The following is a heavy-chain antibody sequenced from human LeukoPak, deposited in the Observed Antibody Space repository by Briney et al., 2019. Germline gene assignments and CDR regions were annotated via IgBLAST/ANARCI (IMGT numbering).Heavy chain of an antibody. CDR2: IIPIFGTA. CDR3: ARAPIFGVVSTHARYYYYMDV. Sequence: SVKVSXKASGGTFSSYAISWVRQAPGQGLEWMGGIIPIFGTANYAQKFQGRVTITTDESTSTAYMELSSLRSEDTAVYYCARAPIFGVVSTHARYYYYMDVWGKGTTVTVSS. V-gene: IGHV1-69*05. CDR1: GGTFSSYA. J-gene: IGHJ6*03. D-gene: IGHD3-3*01.